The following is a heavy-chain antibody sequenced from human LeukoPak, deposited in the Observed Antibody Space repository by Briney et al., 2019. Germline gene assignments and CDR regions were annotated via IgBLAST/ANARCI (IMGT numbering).Heavy chain of an antibody. Sequence: SETLSLTCTVSGYSISSGYYWGWIRQPPGKGLEWIGSIYHSGSTYYNPSLKSRVTISVDTSKNQFSLKLSSVTAADTAVYYCAREGGHVDAFDIWGQGTMVTVSS. D-gene: IGHD3-16*01. CDR1: GYSISSGYY. CDR2: IYHSGST. V-gene: IGHV4-38-2*02. CDR3: AREGGHVDAFDI. J-gene: IGHJ3*02.